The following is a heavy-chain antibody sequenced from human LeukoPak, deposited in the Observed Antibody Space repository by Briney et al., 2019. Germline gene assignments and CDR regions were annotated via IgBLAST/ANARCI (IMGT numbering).Heavy chain of an antibody. D-gene: IGHD2-8*01. CDR2: IIPIFGTA. Sequence: SVKVSCKASGGTFSSYAISWVRQAPGQGLEWMGGIIPIFGTANYAQKFQGRVTITTDESTSTAYMELSSLRSEDTAVYYCARGRSSCTNGVCYTGDYYYYMDVWGKGTTVTVS. J-gene: IGHJ6*03. CDR1: GGTFSSYA. V-gene: IGHV1-69*05. CDR3: ARGRSSCTNGVCYTGDYYYYMDV.